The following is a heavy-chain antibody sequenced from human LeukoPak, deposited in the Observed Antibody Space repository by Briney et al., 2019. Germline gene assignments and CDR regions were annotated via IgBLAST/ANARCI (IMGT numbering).Heavy chain of an antibody. CDR2: IYYSGST. CDR3: ARAPRALGYCSSTSCYRASYFDY. V-gene: IGHV4-30-4*08. CDR1: GDSINSNY. Sequence: SETLSLTCTVSGDSINSNYWSWIRQPPGKGLEWIGYIYYSGSTYYNPSLKSRVTISVDTSKNQFSLKLSSVTAADTAVYYCARAPRALGYCSSTSCYRASYFDYWGQGTLVTVSS. J-gene: IGHJ4*02. D-gene: IGHD2-2*02.